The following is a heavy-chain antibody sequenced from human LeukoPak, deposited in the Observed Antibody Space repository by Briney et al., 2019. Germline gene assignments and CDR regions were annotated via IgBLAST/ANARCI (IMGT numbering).Heavy chain of an antibody. CDR2: IYHSGST. CDR3: ARVYSGYDSAYFFDY. CDR1: GGSISSGGYS. D-gene: IGHD5-12*01. J-gene: IGHJ4*02. Sequence: SQTLSLTCAVSGGSISSGGYSWSWIRQPPGKGLEWIGYIYHSGSTYYNPSLKSRVTISVDRSKNQFSLKLSSVTAADTAVYYCARVYSGYDSAYFFDYWGQGTLVTVSS. V-gene: IGHV4-30-2*01.